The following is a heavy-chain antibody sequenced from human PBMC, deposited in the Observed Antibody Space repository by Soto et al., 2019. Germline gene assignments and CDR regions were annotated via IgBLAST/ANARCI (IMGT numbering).Heavy chain of an antibody. CDR1: AGTFSSYG. V-gene: IGHV1-69*01. D-gene: IGHD3-22*01. J-gene: IGHJ6*02. Sequence: QVQLVQSGAEVKKPGSSVKVSCKASAGTFSSYGISWVRQAPGQGLEWMGGSMPIFGTPNYAQKFQGRVTITADESTSTGYMELSSLTSEDTAVYYCARDRGGKSYFGDSSVPYFYGMDVWGQGSRVTVSS. CDR2: SMPIFGTP. CDR3: ARDRGGKSYFGDSSVPYFYGMDV.